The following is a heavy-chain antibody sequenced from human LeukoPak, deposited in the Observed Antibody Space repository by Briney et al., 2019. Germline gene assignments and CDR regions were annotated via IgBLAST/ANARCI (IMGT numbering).Heavy chain of an antibody. J-gene: IGHJ4*02. CDR1: GSTFTSYW. CDR2: INSDGSST. Sequence: GGSLRLSCVASGSTFTSYWMHWVRQAPGKGLVWVSRINSDGSSTNYADSVKGRFTISRDNAKNTLYLQMNSLRAEDTAVYYCAMGPYYYDSSGYYYWGQGTLVTVSS. D-gene: IGHD3-22*01. CDR3: AMGPYYYDSSGYYY. V-gene: IGHV3-74*01.